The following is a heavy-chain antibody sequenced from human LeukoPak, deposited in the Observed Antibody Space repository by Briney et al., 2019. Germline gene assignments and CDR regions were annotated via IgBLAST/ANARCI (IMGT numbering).Heavy chain of an antibody. CDR3: ARETLYYMDV. J-gene: IGHJ6*03. V-gene: IGHV1-46*01. CDR1: GYTFTSYY. CDR2: INPSGGST. Sequence: ASVKVSCKASGYTFTSYYMHWVRQAPGQGLEWMGIINPSGGSTSYAQKFQGRVTMTRDMSTSTVYMELRSLRSDDTAVYYCARETLYYMDVWGKGTTVTVSS.